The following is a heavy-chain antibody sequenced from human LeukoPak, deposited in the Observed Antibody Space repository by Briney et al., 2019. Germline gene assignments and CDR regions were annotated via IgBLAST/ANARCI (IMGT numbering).Heavy chain of an antibody. J-gene: IGHJ4*02. D-gene: IGHD2-2*02. V-gene: IGHV3-48*01. CDR2: ISSSSSTI. Sequence: GGSLRLSCAASGFTFSNYNMNWVCQAPGKGLEWVSYISSSSSTIYYADSVKGRFTISRDNAKNSLYLQMNSLRAEDTAVYYCARERYCSSTSCYTGHLDYWGQGTLVTVSS. CDR3: ARERYCSSTSCYTGHLDY. CDR1: GFTFSNYN.